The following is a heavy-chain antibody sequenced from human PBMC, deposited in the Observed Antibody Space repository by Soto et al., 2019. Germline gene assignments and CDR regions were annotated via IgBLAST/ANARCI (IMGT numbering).Heavy chain of an antibody. D-gene: IGHD2-2*01. CDR3: ARIGSCSSTSCYGETYYYGMDV. CDR2: IKQDGSEK. CDR1: GFTFSSYW. J-gene: IGHJ6*02. Sequence: GGSLRLSCAASGFTFSSYWMSWVRQAPGKGLEWVANIKQDGSEKYYVDSVKGRFTISRDNAKNSLYLQMNSLRAEDTAVYYCARIGSCSSTSCYGETYYYGMDVWGQGTTVTVSS. V-gene: IGHV3-7*01.